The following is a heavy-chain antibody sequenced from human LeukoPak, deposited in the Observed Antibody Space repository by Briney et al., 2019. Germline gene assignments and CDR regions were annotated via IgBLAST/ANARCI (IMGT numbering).Heavy chain of an antibody. D-gene: IGHD3-10*02. CDR2: ISSGGSTI. J-gene: IGHJ6*04. V-gene: IGHV3-48*04. Sequence: QPGGSLRLSCAASGLTFRTYSMNWVRQAPGKGLEWVSYISSGGSTIYYADSVKGRFTISRDNAKNSLYLQMNSLRAEDTAVYYCAELGITMIGGVWGKGTTVTISS. CDR1: GLTFRTYS. CDR3: AELGITMIGGV.